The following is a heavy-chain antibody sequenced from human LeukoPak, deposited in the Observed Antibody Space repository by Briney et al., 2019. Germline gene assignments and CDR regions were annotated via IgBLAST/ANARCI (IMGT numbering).Heavy chain of an antibody. Sequence: GGSLRLSCAASGFTFSSYGMSWVRQAPGKGLEWVSGISGSGGSTYYADSVKGRFTISRDNAKNTLNLQMNSLRAEDTAVYYCARDLGQYYDTSDNWFDPWGQGTLVTVSS. V-gene: IGHV3-23*01. CDR1: GFTFSSYG. J-gene: IGHJ5*02. CDR2: ISGSGGST. CDR3: ARDLGQYYDTSDNWFDP. D-gene: IGHD3-22*01.